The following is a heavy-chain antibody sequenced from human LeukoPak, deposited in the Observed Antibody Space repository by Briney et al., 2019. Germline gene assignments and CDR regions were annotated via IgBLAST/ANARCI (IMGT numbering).Heavy chain of an antibody. V-gene: IGHV3-30*02. CDR3: ASGGNYDILTGYYTPFDI. D-gene: IGHD3-9*01. CDR1: GFTFSSYG. CDR2: IRYDGSNK. J-gene: IGHJ3*02. Sequence: GGSLRLSCAASGFTFSSYGMHWVRQAPGKGLEWVAFIRYDGSNKYYADSVKGRFTISRDNAKNTLYLQMNSLRAEDTAVYYCASGGNYDILTGYYTPFDIWGQGTMVTVSS.